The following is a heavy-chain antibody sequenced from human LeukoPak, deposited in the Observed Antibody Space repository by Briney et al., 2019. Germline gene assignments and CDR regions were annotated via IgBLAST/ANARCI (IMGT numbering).Heavy chain of an antibody. V-gene: IGHV3-21*01. D-gene: IGHD3-10*01. CDR1: GFTFSSYS. CDR3: ARLWFGELFAPLDY. J-gene: IGHJ4*02. Sequence: PGGSLRLSCAASGFTFSSYSMNWVRQAPGKGLEWVSSISSSSSYIYYADSVKGRFTISRDNAKNSLYLQMNSLRAEDTAVYYCARLWFGELFAPLDYWGQGTLVTVSS. CDR2: ISSSSSYI.